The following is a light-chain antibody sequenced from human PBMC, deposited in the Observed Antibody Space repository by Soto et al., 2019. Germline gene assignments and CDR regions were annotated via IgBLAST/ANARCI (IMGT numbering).Light chain of an antibody. CDR3: QQYNNWVT. CDR2: GAS. V-gene: IGKV3-15*01. CDR1: QSVSSN. J-gene: IGKJ4*01. Sequence: EIVMTQSPATLSVSPGERATLSCRASQSVSSNLAWYQQKPGQAPRLLIYGASTRATGIPAGFSGSGSGTEFTLTISSLQSEDFAVYYCQQYNNWVTFGGGTKVEIK.